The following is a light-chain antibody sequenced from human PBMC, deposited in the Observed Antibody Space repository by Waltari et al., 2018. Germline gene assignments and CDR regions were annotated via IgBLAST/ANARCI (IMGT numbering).Light chain of an antibody. CDR2: EVT. J-gene: IGLJ3*02. CDR3: CSYAGVSTWV. Sequence: QSALTQPASVSGSPGQSITISCTGTSSDVGRYNLVFWFQQHPGKAPKLIIYEVTRPPSGSSTRFSGAKAGDTASLTLAGLQAGDEADYFCCSYAGVSTWVFGGGTKLAVL. CDR1: SSDVGRYNL. V-gene: IGLV2-23*02.